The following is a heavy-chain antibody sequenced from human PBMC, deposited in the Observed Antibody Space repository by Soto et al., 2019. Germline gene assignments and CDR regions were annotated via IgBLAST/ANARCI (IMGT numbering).Heavy chain of an antibody. CDR2: INAGNGNT. J-gene: IGHJ4*02. Sequence: GASVKVSCKASGGTFSSYAISWVRQAPGQRLEWMGWINAGNGNTKYSQKFQGRVTITRDTSASKAYMELSSLRSEDTAVYFCVKGAWLDYWGQGNMVTVSS. CDR1: GGTFSSYA. V-gene: IGHV1-3*01. CDR3: VKGAWLDY.